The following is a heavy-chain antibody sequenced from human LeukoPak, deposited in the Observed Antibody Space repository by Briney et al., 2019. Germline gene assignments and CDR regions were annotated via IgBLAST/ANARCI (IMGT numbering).Heavy chain of an antibody. V-gene: IGHV3-30*18. CDR1: GFTFSSYG. J-gene: IGHJ4*02. Sequence: GGSLRLSCAASGFTFSSYGMHWVRQAPGKGLEWVAVISYDGSNKYYADSVKGRFTISRDNSKNTLYLQMNSLRAEDTAVYYCAKSPSRSSSSWYCFDYWGQGTLVTVSS. D-gene: IGHD6-13*01. CDR2: ISYDGSNK. CDR3: AKSPSRSSSSWYCFDY.